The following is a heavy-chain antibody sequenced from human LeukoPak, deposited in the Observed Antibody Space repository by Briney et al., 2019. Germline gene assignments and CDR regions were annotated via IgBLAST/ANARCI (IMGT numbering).Heavy chain of an antibody. V-gene: IGHV3-30*03. Sequence: GGSLRLSCTASKFTFSHYGMQWVRQAPGKGLEWVAVISYDGSNKYYADSVKGRFTISRDNSKNTLYLQMNSLRAEDTAVYYCARSTAMYRETLDYWGQGTLVTVSS. CDR3: ARSTAMYRETLDY. J-gene: IGHJ4*02. D-gene: IGHD5-18*01. CDR2: ISYDGSNK. CDR1: KFTFSHYG.